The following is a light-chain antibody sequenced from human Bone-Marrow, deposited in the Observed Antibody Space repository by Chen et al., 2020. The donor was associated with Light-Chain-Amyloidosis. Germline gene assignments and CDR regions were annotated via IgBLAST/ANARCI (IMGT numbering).Light chain of an antibody. CDR3: QVWDRSSDRPV. V-gene: IGLV3-21*02. Sequence: SYVLTQPSSVSVAPGQTATIACGGNNFGSTSVHWYQQTPGQAPLLVVYDDSDRPSGIPERLSGYKSGNTATLPISRVEAGDEADYYCQVWDRSSDRPVFGGGTKLTVL. CDR2: DDS. CDR1: NFGSTS. J-gene: IGLJ3*02.